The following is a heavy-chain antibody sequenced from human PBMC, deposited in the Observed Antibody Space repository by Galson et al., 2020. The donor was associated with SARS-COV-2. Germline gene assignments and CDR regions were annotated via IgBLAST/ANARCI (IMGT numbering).Heavy chain of an antibody. CDR3: AKDERAVGVYLDAVDI. D-gene: IGHD2-8*02. J-gene: IGHJ3*02. V-gene: IGHV3-30-3*01. Sequence: AETLSLSCAASGYTFSSYAMHWVRQAPGKGLEWVAVISYDGSTKYYADSVKGRFTISRDNSKNTLYLQMNSLTAEDTAVYYCAKDERAVGVYLDAVDIWGQGTMVTVSS. CDR1: GYTFSSYA. CDR2: ISYDGSTK.